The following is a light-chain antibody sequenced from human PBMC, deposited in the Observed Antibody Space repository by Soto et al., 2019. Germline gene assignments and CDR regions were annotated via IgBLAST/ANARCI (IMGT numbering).Light chain of an antibody. Sequence: EIVMTQSPATLSVSPGEGATLSCWASQSVSINLAWYQQKRGQAPRLLLYGASTRATGVPARFSGRGSGTEFTLTISIVQSGDVADYHCQQYEQWPLTFGGGTKVQI. CDR3: QQYEQWPLT. V-gene: IGKV3-15*01. J-gene: IGKJ4*01. CDR1: QSVSIN. CDR2: GAS.